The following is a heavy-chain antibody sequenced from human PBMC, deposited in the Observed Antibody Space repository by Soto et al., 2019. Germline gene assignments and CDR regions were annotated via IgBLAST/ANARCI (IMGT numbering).Heavy chain of an antibody. CDR3: RLRPIVATNAFDY. D-gene: IGHD5-12*01. V-gene: IGHV4-39*01. J-gene: IGHJ4*02. CDR1: GASISSGTFY. Sequence: SETLSLTCTVSGASISSGTFYWGWIRQPPGKGLESIANIYYDGSTYYNPSLKSRVTISLDTSKNQFSLKLSSVTAADTAVYYRRLRPIVATNAFDYWGQGTLVTVSS. CDR2: IYYDGST.